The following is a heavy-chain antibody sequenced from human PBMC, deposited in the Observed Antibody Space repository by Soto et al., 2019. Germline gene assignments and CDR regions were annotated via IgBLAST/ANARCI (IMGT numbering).Heavy chain of an antibody. D-gene: IGHD6-19*01. J-gene: IGHJ6*02. CDR1: GFNFSHHT. V-gene: IGHV3-21*01. Sequence: SCAATGFNFSHHTMNWVRQAPGKGLEWVSSISRGSDYIYYADSVKGRFTISRDNVKNSLDLEMGSLRAEDTAVYYCARDREKQWLAYYYYAMDVWGPGTTVTVSS. CDR3: ARDREKQWLAYYYYAMDV. CDR2: ISRGSDYI.